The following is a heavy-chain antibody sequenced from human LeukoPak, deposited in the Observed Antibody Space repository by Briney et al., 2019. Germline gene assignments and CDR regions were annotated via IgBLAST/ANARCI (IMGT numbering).Heavy chain of an antibody. CDR3: ARGRWPKGSIDY. Sequence: PSETLSLTCAVYGGSFSGYYWSWIRQPPGKGLEWIGEINHSGSTNYNPSLKSRVTISVDTSKNQFSLKLSSVTAADTAVYYCARGRWPKGSIDYWGQGTLVTVSS. CDR1: GGSFSGYY. J-gene: IGHJ4*02. CDR2: INHSGST. D-gene: IGHD2-15*01. V-gene: IGHV4-34*01.